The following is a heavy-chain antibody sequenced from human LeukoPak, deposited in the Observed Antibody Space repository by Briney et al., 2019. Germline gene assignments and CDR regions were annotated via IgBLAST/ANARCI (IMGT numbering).Heavy chain of an antibody. Sequence: GGSLRLSCAASGFTFSGYAMTWVRQAPGKGLEWVSTISGSGSSTYYADSMKGRFTISRGNSNNTLCLQMNSLRAEDTAVYYCAKGRYFGEHYFDYWGQGTLVTVSS. CDR3: AKGRYFGEHYFDY. CDR1: GFTFSGYA. D-gene: IGHD3-10*01. J-gene: IGHJ4*02. V-gene: IGHV3-23*01. CDR2: ISGSGSST.